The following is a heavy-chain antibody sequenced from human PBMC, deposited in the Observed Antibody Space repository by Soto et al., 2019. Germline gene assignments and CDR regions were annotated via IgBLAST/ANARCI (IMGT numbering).Heavy chain of an antibody. CDR2: ISGSGGST. V-gene: IGHV3-23*01. CDR1: GFTFSSYA. D-gene: IGHD2-8*01. Sequence: PGGSLRLSCAASGFTFSSYAMSWVRQAPGKGLEWVSAISGSGGSTYYADSVKGRFTISRDNSNNTLYLQMNSLRAEDTAVYYCAKAGVYCTNGVCPTDYWGQGTLVTVPQ. J-gene: IGHJ4*02. CDR3: AKAGVYCTNGVCPTDY.